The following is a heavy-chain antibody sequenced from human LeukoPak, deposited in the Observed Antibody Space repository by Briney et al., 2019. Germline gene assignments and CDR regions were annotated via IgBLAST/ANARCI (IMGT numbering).Heavy chain of an antibody. V-gene: IGHV4-59*01. CDR2: IYYSGST. CDR3: ARWTWGNFDY. J-gene: IGHJ4*02. CDR1: GGSISSYY. D-gene: IGHD3-16*01. Sequence: SETLSLTCTVSGGSISSYYWSWIRQPPGRGLEWIGYIYYSGSTNYNPSLKSRVTISVDTSKNQFSLKLSSVTAADTAVYYCARWTWGNFDYWGQGALVTVSS.